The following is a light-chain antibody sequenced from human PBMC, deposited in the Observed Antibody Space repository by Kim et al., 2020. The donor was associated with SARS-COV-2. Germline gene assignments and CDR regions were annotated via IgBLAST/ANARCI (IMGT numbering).Light chain of an antibody. CDR1: RPVLYTSNNKNY. V-gene: IGKV4-1*01. Sequence: DIVMTQSPDSLSVSLGARASISCKSSRPVLYTSNNKNYLAWYQQKPRQPPKLLLYWASTRESGVPDRFSGSGSGTDFTLTISSLQAEDGALYYCQQYYSSPWTFGQGTKVDIK. J-gene: IGKJ1*01. CDR3: QQYYSSPWT. CDR2: WAS.